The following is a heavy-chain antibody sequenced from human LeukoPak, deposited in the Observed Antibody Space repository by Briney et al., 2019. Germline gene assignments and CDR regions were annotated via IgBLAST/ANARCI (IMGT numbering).Heavy chain of an antibody. Sequence: SETLSLTCTVSGGSISSGSYYWSWLRQPAGKGLEWIGRIYTSGSTNYNPSLKSRVSISVDTSKNQFSLKLSSVTAADTAVYYCARDSYDFWSGYYSDYWGQGTLVTVSS. D-gene: IGHD3-3*01. CDR3: ARDSYDFWSGYYSDY. CDR1: GGSISSGSYY. J-gene: IGHJ4*02. CDR2: IYTSGST. V-gene: IGHV4-61*02.